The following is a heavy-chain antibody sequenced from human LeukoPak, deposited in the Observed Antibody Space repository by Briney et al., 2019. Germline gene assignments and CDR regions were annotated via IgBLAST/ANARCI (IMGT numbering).Heavy chain of an antibody. CDR1: GGSISSGDYY. CDR3: ARFYYYDSSGYYRKYNWFDP. V-gene: IGHV4-30-4*08. D-gene: IGHD3-22*01. J-gene: IGHJ5*02. Sequence: PSETLSLTCTVSGGSISSGDYYWSWIRQPPGKGLEWFGYIYYSGSTYYNPSLKSRVTISVDTSKNQFSLKLSSVTAADTAVYYCARFYYYDSSGYYRKYNWFDPWGQGTLVTVSS. CDR2: IYYSGST.